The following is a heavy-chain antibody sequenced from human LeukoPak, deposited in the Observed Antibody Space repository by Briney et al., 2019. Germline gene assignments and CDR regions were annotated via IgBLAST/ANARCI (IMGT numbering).Heavy chain of an antibody. D-gene: IGHD4-17*01. Sequence: ASVRVSCKPSGYTFTGFYIHWVRQAPGQGLEWMGWISPNSGGTDYAQRFQGRVTMTRDTSISTAYMELSSLRSDDTAVYYCARTTVTAYREYYFDYWGQGTLVTVSS. CDR3: ARTTVTAYREYYFDY. CDR2: ISPNSGGT. V-gene: IGHV1-2*02. J-gene: IGHJ4*02. CDR1: GYTFTGFY.